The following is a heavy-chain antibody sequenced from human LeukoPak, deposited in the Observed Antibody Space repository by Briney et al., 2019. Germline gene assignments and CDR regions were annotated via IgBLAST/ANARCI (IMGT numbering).Heavy chain of an antibody. CDR3: ARGLYGSGSYYNVMVWFDP. Sequence: PSETLSLTCTVSGGSISSYYWSWIRQPPGKGLEWIGYIYYSGCTNYNPSLKSRVTISVDTSKNQFSLKLSSVTAADTAVYYCARGLYGSGSYYNVMVWFDPWGQGTLVTVSS. D-gene: IGHD3-10*01. J-gene: IGHJ5*02. V-gene: IGHV4-59*01. CDR2: IYYSGCT. CDR1: GGSISSYY.